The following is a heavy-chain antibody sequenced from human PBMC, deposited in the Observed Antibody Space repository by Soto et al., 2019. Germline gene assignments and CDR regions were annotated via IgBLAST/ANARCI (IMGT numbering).Heavy chain of an antibody. CDR1: GFTFSSYA. D-gene: IGHD3-3*01. CDR2: ISYDGSNK. V-gene: IGHV3-30-3*01. CDR3: ACESFWSGYYLPYYGMDV. Sequence: GSLRLSCAASGFTFSSYAMHWVRQAPGKGLEWVAVISYDGSNKYYADSVKGRFTISRDNSKNTLYLQMNSLRAEDTAVYYCACESFWSGYYLPYYGMDVWGQGTTVTVSS. J-gene: IGHJ6*02.